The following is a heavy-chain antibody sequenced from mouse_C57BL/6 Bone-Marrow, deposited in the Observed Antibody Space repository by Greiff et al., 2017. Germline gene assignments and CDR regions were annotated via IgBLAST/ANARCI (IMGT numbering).Heavy chain of an antibody. D-gene: IGHD2-4*01. V-gene: IGHV5-6*01. J-gene: IGHJ4*01. Sequence: EVKLVESGGDLVKPGGSLKLSCAASGFTFSSYGMSWVRQTPDKRLEWVATISSGGSYTYYPDSVKGRFTISRDNAKNTLYLQMSSLKSEDTAMYYCARPHYDYDGGYAMDYWGQGTSVTVSS. CDR1: GFTFSSYG. CDR2: ISSGGSYT. CDR3: ARPHYDYDGGYAMDY.